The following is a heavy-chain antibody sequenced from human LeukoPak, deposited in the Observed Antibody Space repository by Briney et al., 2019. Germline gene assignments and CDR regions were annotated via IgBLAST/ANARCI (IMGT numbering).Heavy chain of an antibody. Sequence: SGGSLRLSCAASGFTFSHYGMHWVRQTPGAGLEWVAVIWSDGSDKYYAKSVKGRFTISRDNSKNSLFLHMNSLRAEDTAVYYCAKDAQRGFDYSNSLQNWGQGILVTVSS. J-gene: IGHJ1*01. V-gene: IGHV3-33*06. D-gene: IGHD4-11*01. CDR3: AKDAQRGFDYSNSLQN. CDR1: GFTFSHYG. CDR2: IWSDGSDK.